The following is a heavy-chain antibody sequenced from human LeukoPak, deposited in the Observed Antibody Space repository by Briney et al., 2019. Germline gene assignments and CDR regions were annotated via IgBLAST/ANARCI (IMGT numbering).Heavy chain of an antibody. CDR3: AREGVERSYGIDV. D-gene: IGHD3-10*01. J-gene: IGHJ6*02. CDR2: INHSGST. Sequence: SETLSLTCAVYGGSFSGYYWSWIRQPPGKGLEWIGEINHSGSTNYNPSLKSRVTISVDTSKNQFSLKLSSVTAADTAVYYCAREGVERSYGIDVWGQGPTVTVSS. V-gene: IGHV4-34*01. CDR1: GGSFSGYY.